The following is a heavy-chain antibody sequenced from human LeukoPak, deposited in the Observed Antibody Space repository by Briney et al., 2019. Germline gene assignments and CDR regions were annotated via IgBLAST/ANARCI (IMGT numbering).Heavy chain of an antibody. CDR2: INHSGST. CDR3: ARGITYFPDY. V-gene: IGHV4-34*01. J-gene: IGHJ4*02. Sequence: SETLSLTCAVYGGSFSGYHWSWIRQPPGKGLEWIGEINHSGSTNYNPSLKRRVTISVDTSKNQFSLKLSSVTAADTAVYYCARGITYFPDYWGQGTLVTVSS. D-gene: IGHD1-14*01. CDR1: GGSFSGYH.